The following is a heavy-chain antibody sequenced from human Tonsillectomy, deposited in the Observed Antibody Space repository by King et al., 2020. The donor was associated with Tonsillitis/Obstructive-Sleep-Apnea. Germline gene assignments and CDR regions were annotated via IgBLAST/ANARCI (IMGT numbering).Heavy chain of an antibody. J-gene: IGHJ6*03. Sequence: VQLQQWGAGLLKPSETLSLTCAVYGGSFSGYYWSWIRQPPGKGLEWIGEINHSGSTNYNPSLKSRVTISVDTSKIQFYLKLSSVTAADTALYYCARGGPTYYMDVWDKGTTVTVSS. CDR1: GGSFSGYY. CDR3: ARGGPTYYMDV. CDR2: INHSGST. V-gene: IGHV4-34*01.